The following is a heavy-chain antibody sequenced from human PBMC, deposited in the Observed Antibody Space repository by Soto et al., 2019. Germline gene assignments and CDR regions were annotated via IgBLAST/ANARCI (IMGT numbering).Heavy chain of an antibody. CDR2: IYSGGST. CDR3: AREFGYYYYYMDV. CDR1: GFTVSSNY. J-gene: IGHJ6*03. Sequence: GGSLRLSCAASGFTVSSNYMSWVRQAPGKGLEWVSVIYSGGSTYYADSVKGRFTISRDNSKNTLYLQMNSLRAEDTAVYYCAREFGYYYYYMDVWGKGTTVTVSS. D-gene: IGHD3-10*01. V-gene: IGHV3-66*01.